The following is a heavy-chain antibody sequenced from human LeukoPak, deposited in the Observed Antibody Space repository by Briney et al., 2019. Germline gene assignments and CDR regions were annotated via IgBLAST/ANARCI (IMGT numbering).Heavy chain of an antibody. V-gene: IGHV3-48*03. CDR1: GFTFSSYE. CDR3: ASGIRFLEWLLRPY. D-gene: IGHD3-3*01. CDR2: ISSSGSTI. Sequence: GGSLSLSCAASGFTFSSYEMDWARQAPGKGLEWVSYISSSGSTIYYADSVKGRFTISRDNAKNSLYLQMNSLRAEDTAVYYCASGIRFLEWLLRPYWGQGTLVTVSS. J-gene: IGHJ4*02.